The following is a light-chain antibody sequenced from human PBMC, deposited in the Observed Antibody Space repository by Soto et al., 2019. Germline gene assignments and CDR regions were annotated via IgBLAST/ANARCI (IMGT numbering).Light chain of an antibody. CDR2: EVN. J-gene: IGLJ1*01. Sequence: QSALTQPPSASGSPGQSVAISCTGTSSDVGGYNYVSWYQQHPGKAPKLMIYEVNKRPSGVPDRFAGSKSGNTASLTVSGLQAEDEADYYCSSYAVSSKVFGTGTKVTV. CDR1: SSDVGGYNY. V-gene: IGLV2-8*01. CDR3: SSYAVSSKV.